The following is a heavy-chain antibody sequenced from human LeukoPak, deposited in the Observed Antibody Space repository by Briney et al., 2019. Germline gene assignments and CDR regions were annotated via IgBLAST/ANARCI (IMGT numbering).Heavy chain of an antibody. CDR2: ITGSGSSI. CDR3: ARDLRGDV. Sequence: GGSLRLSCAASGFTFSSYSMNWVRQAPGKGLEWVSYITGSGSSIYYADSVKGRFTVSRDNAKNSLYLQMNSLRAEDTAVYYCARDLRGDVWGQGTTVTVSS. CDR1: GFTFSSYS. V-gene: IGHV3-48*04. J-gene: IGHJ6*02.